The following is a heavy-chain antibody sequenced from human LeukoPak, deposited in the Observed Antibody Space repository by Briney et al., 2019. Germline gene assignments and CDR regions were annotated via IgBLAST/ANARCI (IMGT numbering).Heavy chain of an antibody. CDR1: GGSISSYH. V-gene: IGHV4-4*08. Sequence: PSETLSLTCTVSGGSISSYHWSWIRQPPGKGLEWIGRIYTSGSTNYNPSLKSRVTISVDTSKNQFSLKLSSVTAADTAVYYCAREVLAAAGTYDYWGQGNLVTVSS. CDR3: AREVLAAAGTYDY. J-gene: IGHJ4*02. D-gene: IGHD6-13*01. CDR2: IYTSGST.